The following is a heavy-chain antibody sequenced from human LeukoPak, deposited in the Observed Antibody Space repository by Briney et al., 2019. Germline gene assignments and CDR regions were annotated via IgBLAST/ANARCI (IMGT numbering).Heavy chain of an antibody. D-gene: IGHD3-3*01. Sequence: PGGSLRLSCAASGFTFSSYWMSWVRQAPGKGLEWVANIKQDGSEKYYVDSVKGRFTISRDNAKNTLFLQMNSLRAEDTAVYYCTRDFDFSSAIWGKGTLVTVSS. CDR2: IKQDGSEK. J-gene: IGHJ4*02. V-gene: IGHV3-7*01. CDR3: TRDFDFSSAI. CDR1: GFTFSSYW.